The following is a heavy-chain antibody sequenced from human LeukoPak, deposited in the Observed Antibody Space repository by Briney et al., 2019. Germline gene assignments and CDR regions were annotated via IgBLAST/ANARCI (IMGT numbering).Heavy chain of an antibody. CDR2: INHSGST. D-gene: IGHD6-19*01. J-gene: IGHJ4*02. CDR3: ARHSSGWFKSHFDY. CDR1: GGSFSGYY. V-gene: IGHV4-34*01. Sequence: SETLSLTCAVYGGSFSGYYWSWIRQPPRKGLEWIGEINHSGSTNYNPSLKSRVTISVDTSKNQFSLKLSSVTAADTAVYYCARHSSGWFKSHFDYWGQGTLVTVSS.